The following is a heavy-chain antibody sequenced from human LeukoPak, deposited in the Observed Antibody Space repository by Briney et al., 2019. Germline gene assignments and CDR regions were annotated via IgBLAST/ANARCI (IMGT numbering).Heavy chain of an antibody. V-gene: IGHV3-7*04. CDR3: VRASYPGGWFDP. CDR2: IKQDGSEK. J-gene: IGHJ5*02. D-gene: IGHD3-10*01. CDR1: GFTFSSYW. Sequence: PGGSLRLSCAASGFTFSSYWMTWVRQAPGKGLEWVANIKQDGSEKYYVDSVKGRFTISGDNAKNSLYLQMNSLRAGDTAMYYCVRASYPGGWFDPWGQGTLVTVSS.